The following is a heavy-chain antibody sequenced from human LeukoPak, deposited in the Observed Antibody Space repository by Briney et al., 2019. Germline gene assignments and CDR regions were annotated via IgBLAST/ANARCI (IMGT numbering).Heavy chain of an antibody. CDR3: ARRPILESSDY. D-gene: IGHD3-3*01. CDR1: GYSFTSYW. CDR2: IYPGDSVT. V-gene: IGHV5-51*01. Sequence: GQSLKISCQGSGYSFTSYWIGWVRQMPGKGLEWMGIIYPGDSVTRYSPSFQGQVTISADKSISTAYLPWSSLTASDTAMYYCARRPILESSDYWGQGTLVTVSS. J-gene: IGHJ4*02.